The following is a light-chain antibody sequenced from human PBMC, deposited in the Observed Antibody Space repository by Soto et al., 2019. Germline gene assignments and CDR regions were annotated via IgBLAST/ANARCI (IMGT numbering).Light chain of an antibody. V-gene: IGKV3-15*01. CDR1: QSVSSN. Sequence: EIVMTQSPATLSVSPGERATLSCRASQSVSSNLAWYQQKPGQAPRLLIYGASTRATGIPARFSGSGSGTEFTLTISSLQPEDFATYYCLQNSDYPFTFGQGTRL. CDR3: LQNSDYPFT. CDR2: GAS. J-gene: IGKJ2*01.